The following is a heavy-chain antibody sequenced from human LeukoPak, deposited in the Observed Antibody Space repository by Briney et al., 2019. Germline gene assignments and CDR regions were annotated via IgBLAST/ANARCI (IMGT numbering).Heavy chain of an antibody. D-gene: IGHD2-21*01. J-gene: IGHJ3*02. CDR3: ARGRLLDCGGDCHAFDI. V-gene: IGHV3-30-3*01. CDR1: GFSFSTYA. CDR2: ISCDGSNK. Sequence: GGSLRLSCAASGFSFSTYAMHWVRQAPGKGLEWVAVISCDGSNKYYADSVKGRFIISRDNSKNTLYLQMNSLRAEDTAVYYCARGRLLDCGGDCHAFDIWGQGTMVTVSS.